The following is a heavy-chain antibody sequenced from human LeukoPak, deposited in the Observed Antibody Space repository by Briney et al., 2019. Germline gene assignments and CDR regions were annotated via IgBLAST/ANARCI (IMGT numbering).Heavy chain of an antibody. CDR3: AKDLYYDSSGPFDY. J-gene: IGHJ4*02. CDR1: GFTVSGNY. CDR2: IYSGGST. Sequence: PGGSLKLSCAASGFTVSGNYMYWVRQAPGKGLEWVSVIYSGGSTYYADSVKGRFTISRDNSKNTLYLQMNSLRAEDTAVYYCAKDLYYDSSGPFDYWGQGTLVTVSS. D-gene: IGHD3-22*01. V-gene: IGHV3-53*01.